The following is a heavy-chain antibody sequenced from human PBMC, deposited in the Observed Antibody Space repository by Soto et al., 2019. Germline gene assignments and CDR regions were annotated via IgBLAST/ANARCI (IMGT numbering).Heavy chain of an antibody. CDR1: GFTFSSYS. CDR2: ISSSSSYI. CDR3: ARGGVGVYRDAFDI. J-gene: IGHJ3*02. D-gene: IGHD3-10*01. Sequence: GGSLRLSCAASGFTFSSYSMNWVRQAPGKGLEWVSSISSSSSYIYYADSVKGRFTISRDNAKNSLYLQMNSLRAEDTAVYYCARGGVGVYRDAFDIWGQGTMVTVS. V-gene: IGHV3-21*01.